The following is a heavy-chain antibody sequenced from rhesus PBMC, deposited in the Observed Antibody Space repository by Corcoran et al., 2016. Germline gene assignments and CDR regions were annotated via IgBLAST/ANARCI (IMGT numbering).Heavy chain of an antibody. CDR1: GSSISSGYR. V-gene: IGHV4-127*01. D-gene: IGHD4-29*01. CDR2: IYGGSGST. J-gene: IGHJ3*01. CDR3: ARVPSSAGAFDF. Sequence: QVQLQESGPGPVKPSETLSLTCAASGSSISSGYRWGWIRQPPGKGLEWIGQIYGGSGSTYYNPSLKSRVTVSKDTSKNQFSLKLSSVTAADTAVYYCARVPSSAGAFDFWGPGLRVTVSS.